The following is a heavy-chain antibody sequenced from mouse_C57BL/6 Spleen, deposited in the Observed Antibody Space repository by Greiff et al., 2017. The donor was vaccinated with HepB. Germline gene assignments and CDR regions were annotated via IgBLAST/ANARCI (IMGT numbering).Heavy chain of an antibody. J-gene: IGHJ2*01. CDR3: VRANREYFDY. V-gene: IGHV10-1*01. CDR2: IRSKSNNYAT. Sequence: EVQVVESGGGLVQPKGSLKLSCAASGFSFNTYAMNWVRQAPGKGLEWVARIRSKSNNYATYYADSVKDRFTISRDDSESMLYLQMNNLKTEDTAMYYGVRANREYFDYWGQGTTLTVSS. CDR1: GFSFNTYA. D-gene: IGHD4-1*01.